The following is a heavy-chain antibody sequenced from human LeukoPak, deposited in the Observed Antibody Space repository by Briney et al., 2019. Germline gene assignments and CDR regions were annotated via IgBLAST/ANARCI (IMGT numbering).Heavy chain of an antibody. V-gene: IGHV3-23*01. CDR2: ISGSGGST. CDR3: AKLQSVVIPAAMLGFDY. J-gene: IGHJ4*02. D-gene: IGHD2-2*01. Sequence: GGSLRLSCAASGFTFSSYGMSWVRQAPGKGLEWVSAISGSGGSTYYADSVKGRFTISRDNSRDTLSVQINSLRAEDTAVYYCAKLQSVVIPAAMLGFDYWGQGILVTVSS. CDR1: GFTFSSYG.